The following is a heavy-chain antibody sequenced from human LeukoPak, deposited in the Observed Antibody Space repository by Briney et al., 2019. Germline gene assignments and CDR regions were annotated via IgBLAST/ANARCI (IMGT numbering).Heavy chain of an antibody. CDR1: GFTFSSYA. Sequence: GGSLRLSCAASGFTFSSYAMSWVRQAPGKGLEWASVISGSGGSTYYADSVKGRFTISRGNSKNTLYLQMNSLRAEDTAVYYCAPGNDYGDYWGQGTLVTVSS. CDR2: ISGSGGST. J-gene: IGHJ4*02. CDR3: APGNDYGDY. V-gene: IGHV3-23*01.